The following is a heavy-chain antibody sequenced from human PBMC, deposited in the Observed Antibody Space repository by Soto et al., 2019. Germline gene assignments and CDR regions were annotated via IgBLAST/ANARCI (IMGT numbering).Heavy chain of an antibody. D-gene: IGHD2-2*01. Sequence: RASVKVSCKASGYTFTSYYMHWVRQAPGQGLEWMGIINPSGGSTSYAQKFQGRVTMTRDTSTSTVYMELSSLRSEDTAVYYCARAGGSIVPYYWFDPWGQGTLVTVSS. J-gene: IGHJ5*02. CDR2: INPSGGST. V-gene: IGHV1-46*01. CDR3: ARAGGSIVPYYWFDP. CDR1: GYTFTSYY.